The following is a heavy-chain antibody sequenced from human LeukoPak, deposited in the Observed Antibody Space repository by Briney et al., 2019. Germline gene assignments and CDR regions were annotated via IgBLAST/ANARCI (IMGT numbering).Heavy chain of an antibody. CDR1: GFTFSSYA. Sequence: PGGSLRLSCAASGFTFSSYAMHWVRQAPGKGLEWVAVISYDGSNKYYADSVKGRFTISRDNSKNTLYLQMNSLRAEDTAVYYCARVPYCSGGNCYWRLIDYWGQGTLVTVSS. D-gene: IGHD2-15*01. CDR3: ARVPYCSGGNCYWRLIDY. J-gene: IGHJ4*02. CDR2: ISYDGSNK. V-gene: IGHV3-30*04.